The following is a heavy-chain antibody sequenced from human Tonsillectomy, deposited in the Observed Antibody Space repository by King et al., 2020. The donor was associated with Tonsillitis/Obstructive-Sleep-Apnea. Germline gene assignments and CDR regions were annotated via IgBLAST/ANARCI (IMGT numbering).Heavy chain of an antibody. CDR3: ARDGGYSSSWVYVDY. V-gene: IGHV4-59*01. CDR2: VYYSGST. J-gene: IGHJ4*02. D-gene: IGHD6-13*01. CDR1: GGSISSYY. Sequence: VQLQESGPGLVKPSETLSLTCTVSGGSISSYYWSWIRQPPGKGLEWIGYVYYSGSTNYNPSLKNRVTISVDTSKNQFSLKLSSVTAADTAVYYCARDGGYSSSWVYVDYWGQGTLVTLSS.